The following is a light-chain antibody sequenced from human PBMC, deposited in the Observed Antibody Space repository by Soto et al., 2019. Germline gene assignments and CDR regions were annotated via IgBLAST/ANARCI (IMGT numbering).Light chain of an antibody. CDR2: DVF. CDR1: QTITYW. J-gene: IGKJ2*01. CDR3: QQYHSFSFT. V-gene: IGKV1-5*01. Sequence: DIQMTQSPSTLSGSVGDRVTITCRASQTITYWLAWYQQKPGRAPKPLIYDVFNLQSGVPSRFSGSGSGTEFTLTISSLQTDDSATYYCQQYHSFSFTFGQGTKVDIK.